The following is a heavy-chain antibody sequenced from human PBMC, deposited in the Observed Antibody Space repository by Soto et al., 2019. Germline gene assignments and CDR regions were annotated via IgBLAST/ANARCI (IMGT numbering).Heavy chain of an antibody. Sequence: EVQLLESGGGLVQPGGSLRLSCAASGFTFSSNAMTWVRQAPVKGLEWVSTITGSGDDAWYADSVRGRFTISRDNSKNTMYLQMNSLSAEDSAVYYCARDGAAVPALWYYYLDVWGSGTTVTVSS. CDR2: ITGSGDDA. CDR3: ARDGAAVPALWYYYLDV. CDR1: GFTFSSNA. D-gene: IGHD6-25*01. V-gene: IGHV3-23*01. J-gene: IGHJ6*03.